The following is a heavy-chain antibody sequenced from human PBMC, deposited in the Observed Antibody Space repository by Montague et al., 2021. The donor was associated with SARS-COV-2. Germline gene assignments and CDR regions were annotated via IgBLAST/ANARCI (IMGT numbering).Heavy chain of an antibody. CDR1: GFTFSNYG. V-gene: IGHV3-23*01. CDR3: ARFSESWAQYGMDD. D-gene: IGHD1-26*01. CDR2: ITSKDGIT. Sequence: SLRLSCSASGFTFSNYGMSWVRQVPGKGLAWVSHITSKDGITYCSDSVKGRFSISRDNSKNTLYLQMNSLRAEDTAVYYCARFSESWAQYGMDDWGQGTTVTGSS. J-gene: IGHJ6*02.